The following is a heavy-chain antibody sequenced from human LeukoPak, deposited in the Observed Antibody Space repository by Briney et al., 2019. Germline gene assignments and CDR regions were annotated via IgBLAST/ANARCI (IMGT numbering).Heavy chain of an antibody. CDR3: ASQPYDFWSGYPARGAYYFDY. V-gene: IGHV4-4*02. Sequence: SETLSLTCAVSGGSISSSNWWSWVRQPPGKGLEWIGEIYHSGSTNYNPSLKSRVTISVDTSKNQFSLKLSSVTAADTAVYYCASQPYDFWSGYPARGAYYFDYWGQGTLVTVSS. CDR1: GGSISSSNW. CDR2: IYHSGST. D-gene: IGHD3-3*01. J-gene: IGHJ4*02.